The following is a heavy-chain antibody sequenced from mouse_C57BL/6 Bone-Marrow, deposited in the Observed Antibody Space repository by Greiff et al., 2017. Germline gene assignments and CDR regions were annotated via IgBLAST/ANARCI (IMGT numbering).Heavy chain of an antibody. J-gene: IGHJ2*01. CDR2: IDPSDSYT. V-gene: IGHV1-69*01. Sequence: VQLQQPGAELVMPGASVKLSCKASGYTFTSYWMHWVKQRPGQGLEWIGEIDPSDSYTNYNQKFQGKSTLTVDKSSSTAYMQLSSLTSEDSAVYYCARSSYEVYFDYWGQGTTLTVSS. D-gene: IGHD3-1*01. CDR1: GYTFTSYW. CDR3: ARSSYEVYFDY.